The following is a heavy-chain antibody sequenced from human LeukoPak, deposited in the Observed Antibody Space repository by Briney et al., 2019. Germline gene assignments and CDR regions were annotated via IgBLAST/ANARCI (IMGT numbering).Heavy chain of an antibody. D-gene: IGHD6-19*01. Sequence: PGRSLRLSCAASGFTFSSYGMHWVRQAPGKGLEWVAVIWYDGSNKYYADSVKGRFTISRDNSKNTLYLQMNSLRAEDTAVYYCARDADSSGFYGMDVWGQGTTVTVSS. CDR1: GFTFSSYG. CDR3: ARDADSSGFYGMDV. V-gene: IGHV3-33*01. J-gene: IGHJ6*02. CDR2: IWYDGSNK.